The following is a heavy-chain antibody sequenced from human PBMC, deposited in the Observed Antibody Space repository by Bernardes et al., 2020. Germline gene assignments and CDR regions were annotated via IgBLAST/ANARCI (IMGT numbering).Heavy chain of an antibody. V-gene: IGHV3-13*01. CDR1: GFTFSSYD. CDR3: ARASIMITFGGVIVKGAFGI. Sequence: GGSLRLSCAASGFTFSSYDMHWVRQATGKGLEWVSAIGTACDTYYPGSVKGRFTISRENAKNSLYLQMNSLRAGDTDVYYCARASIMITFGGVIVKGAFGIWGQGTMVTVSS. CDR2: IGTACDT. J-gene: IGHJ3*02. D-gene: IGHD3-16*02.